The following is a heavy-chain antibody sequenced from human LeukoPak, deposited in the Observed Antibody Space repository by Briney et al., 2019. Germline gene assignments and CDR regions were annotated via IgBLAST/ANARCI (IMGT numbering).Heavy chain of an antibody. Sequence: PSETLSLTCTVSGGSISSYYWSWIRQPAGKGLEWIGRIYTSGSTNYNPPLKSRVTMSVDTSKNQFSLKLSSVTAADTAVYYCAREYCSSTSCYSKAFGYWGQGTLVTVSS. CDR2: IYTSGST. CDR3: AREYCSSTSCYSKAFGY. D-gene: IGHD2-2*02. J-gene: IGHJ4*02. CDR1: GGSISSYY. V-gene: IGHV4-4*07.